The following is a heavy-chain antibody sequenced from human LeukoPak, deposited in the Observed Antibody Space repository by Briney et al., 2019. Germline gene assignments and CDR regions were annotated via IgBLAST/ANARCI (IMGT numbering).Heavy chain of an antibody. CDR2: INHSGST. CDR3: ARLYCGGDCYSGVRENFDY. V-gene: IGHV4-34*01. CDR1: GGSFSGYY. D-gene: IGHD2-21*02. J-gene: IGHJ4*02. Sequence: SETLSLTCAVYGGSFSGYYWSWIRQPPGKGLEWIGEINHSGSTNYNPSLKSRVTISVDTSKNQFSLKLSSVTAADTAVYYCARLYCGGDCYSGVRENFDYWGQGTLVTVSS.